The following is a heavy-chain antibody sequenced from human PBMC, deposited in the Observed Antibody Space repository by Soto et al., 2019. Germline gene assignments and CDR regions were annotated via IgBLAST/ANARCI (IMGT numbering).Heavy chain of an antibody. CDR2: IYSGGST. Sequence: GGSLRLSCAASGFTVSSNYMSWVRQAPGKGLEWVSVIYSGGSTYYVDSVKGRFTISRDNSKNTLYLQMNSLRAEDTAVYYCARGLRYSSTSHNFDYWGQGTRGTVAS. V-gene: IGHV3-53*01. CDR1: GFTVSSNY. J-gene: IGHJ4*02. D-gene: IGHD6-6*01. CDR3: ARGLRYSSTSHNFDY.